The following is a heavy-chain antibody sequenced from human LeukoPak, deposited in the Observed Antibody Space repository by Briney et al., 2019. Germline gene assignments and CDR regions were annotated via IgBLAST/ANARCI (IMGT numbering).Heavy chain of an antibody. J-gene: IGHJ4*02. CDR2: ISCSGGST. V-gene: IGHV3-23*01. CDR3: AKVFAGDNYYDSSGYYSASFDY. Sequence: GGSLRLSCAASGFTFSSYAMSWVRQAPGKGLEWVSGISCSGGSTYYADSVKGRFTVSRDNSKNTLYLLTNSLRAEDTAVYYCAKVFAGDNYYDSSGYYSASFDYWGQGTLVTVSS. CDR1: GFTFSSYA. D-gene: IGHD3-22*01.